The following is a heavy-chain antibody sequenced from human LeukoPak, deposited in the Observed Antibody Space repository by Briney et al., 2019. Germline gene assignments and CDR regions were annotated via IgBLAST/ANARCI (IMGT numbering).Heavy chain of an antibody. V-gene: IGHV4-4*07. Sequence: PSQTLPLTCTVSGGSISSYYWSWIRQPAGKGLEWIGRIYTSGSTNYNPSLKSRVTMSVDTSKNQFSLKLSSVTAADTAVYYCARAGYSSSWYAAQHDAFDIWGQGTMVTVSS. CDR3: ARAGYSSSWYAAQHDAFDI. J-gene: IGHJ3*02. CDR1: GGSISSYY. D-gene: IGHD6-13*01. CDR2: IYTSGST.